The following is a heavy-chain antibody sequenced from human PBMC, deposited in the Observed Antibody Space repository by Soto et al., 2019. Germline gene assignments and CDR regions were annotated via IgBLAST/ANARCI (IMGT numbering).Heavy chain of an antibody. CDR1: GFSFSISP. J-gene: IGHJ4*02. V-gene: IGHV3-30-3*01. D-gene: IGHD7-27*01. Sequence: GGSLRLSCAASGFSFSISPMHWVRQAPGKGPEWVALISYDGTNKFYADSVKGRFTISRDNSKSTLYLQVDSLRPEDAAVYYCARDPKTSGGQHWAFNYFDSWRQGTLVTVSS. CDR2: ISYDGTNK. CDR3: ARDPKTSGGQHWAFNYFDS.